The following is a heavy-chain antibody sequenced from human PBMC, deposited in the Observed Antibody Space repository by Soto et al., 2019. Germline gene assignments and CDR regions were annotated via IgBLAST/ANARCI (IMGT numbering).Heavy chain of an antibody. CDR3: ASTGGRGFDY. D-gene: IGHD3-10*01. CDR2: INHSGST. CDR1: GGSFSGYY. Sequence: SETLSLTCAVYGGSFSGYYWTWIRQPPGKGLEWIGEINHSGSTNYNPSLKSRVTISVDTSKNQFSLKLSSVTAADTAVYYCASTGGRGFDYWGQGTLVTVS. J-gene: IGHJ4*02. V-gene: IGHV4-34*01.